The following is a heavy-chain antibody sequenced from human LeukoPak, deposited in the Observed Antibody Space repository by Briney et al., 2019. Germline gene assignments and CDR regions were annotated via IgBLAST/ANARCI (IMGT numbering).Heavy chain of an antibody. CDR1: GFIVNYNY. V-gene: IGHV3-66*01. D-gene: IGHD1-26*01. J-gene: IGHJ5*02. Sequence: GGSLRLSCAASGFIVNYNYMSWVRQALGKRLEWVSVIYSGGSTYYADSVKGRFTISRDNSKNMVYLQMNSLRVEDTAVYYCARVKVGTTYWFDPWGQGTLVTVSS. CDR3: ARVKVGTTYWFDP. CDR2: IYSGGST.